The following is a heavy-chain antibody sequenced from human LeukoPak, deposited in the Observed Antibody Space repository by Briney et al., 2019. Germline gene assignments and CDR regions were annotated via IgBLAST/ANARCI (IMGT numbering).Heavy chain of an antibody. CDR2: ISYDGSNK. J-gene: IGHJ6*02. V-gene: IGHV3-30*19. Sequence: GGSLRLSCAASGFTFSSYGMHWVRQAPGKGLEWVAVISYDGSNKYYADSVKGRFTISRDNSKNTLYLQMNSLRAEDTAVYYCARDGFLEWLSRNYYYYGMDVWGQGTTVTVSS. CDR3: ARDGFLEWLSRNYYYYGMDV. CDR1: GFTFSSYG. D-gene: IGHD3-3*01.